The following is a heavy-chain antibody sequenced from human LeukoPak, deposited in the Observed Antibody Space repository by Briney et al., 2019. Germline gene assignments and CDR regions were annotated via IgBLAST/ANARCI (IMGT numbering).Heavy chain of an antibody. CDR3: ARHGVVAAYFDY. J-gene: IGHJ4*02. D-gene: IGHD2-15*01. CDR2: IYYSGTT. V-gene: IGHV4-39*01. CDR1: GDSISSSSYY. Sequence: SETLSLTCTVSGDSISSSSYYWGWIRQPPGKGLECIGGIYYSGTTYHNPSLKSRVTISVDTSKNQFSLKLSSVTAADTAVYYCARHGVVAAYFDYWGQGTLVTVSS.